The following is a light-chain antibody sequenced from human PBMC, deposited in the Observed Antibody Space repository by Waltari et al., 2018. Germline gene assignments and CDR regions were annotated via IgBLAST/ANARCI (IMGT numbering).Light chain of an antibody. CDR2: DAS. CDR3: LQHYTYPPT. J-gene: IGKJ5*01. CDR1: QTISTW. Sequence: IQMTQSPSTLSASVGDRVTITCRASQTISTWLAWYQHKPGQAPKLLIYDASTIQSGVPSRFSGSGSGTEFSLTISTLQPDDFATYFCLQHYTYPPTFGQGTRLEI. V-gene: IGKV1-5*01.